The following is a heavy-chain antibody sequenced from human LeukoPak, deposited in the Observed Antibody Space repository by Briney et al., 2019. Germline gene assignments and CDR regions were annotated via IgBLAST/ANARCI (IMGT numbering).Heavy chain of an antibody. J-gene: IGHJ4*02. V-gene: IGHV3-48*04. D-gene: IGHD5-18*01. Sequence: GGSLRLSCAASGFTFSSHSMNWVRQAPGKGLEWISYISSSSTTIYYADSVKGRLTISRDNAKNSLYLQMNSLRAEDTAVYYCARVGHSYGVDYWGQGTLVTVSS. CDR1: GFTFSSHS. CDR2: ISSSSTTI. CDR3: ARVGHSYGVDY.